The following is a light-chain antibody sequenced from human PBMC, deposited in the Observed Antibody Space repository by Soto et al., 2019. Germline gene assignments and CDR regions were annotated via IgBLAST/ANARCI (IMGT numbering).Light chain of an antibody. V-gene: IGLV2-14*03. CDR3: SSYTTISTVV. CDR2: DVS. J-gene: IGLJ2*01. Sequence: QSALTQPASVSGSPGQSITISCTGTSSDVGGYNYVSWYQQHPGKAPQLMIYDVSNRPSGLSNRFSGSKSGNTASLTISGLQAEDAADYSCSSYTTISTVVFGGGTKLTVL. CDR1: SSDVGGYNY.